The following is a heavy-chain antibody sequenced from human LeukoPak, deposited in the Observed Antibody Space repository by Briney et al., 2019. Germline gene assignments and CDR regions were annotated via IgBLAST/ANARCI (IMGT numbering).Heavy chain of an antibody. CDR2: ISYDGNNK. Sequence: GGSLRLSCAASGFTFSSYSMNWVRQAPGKGLEWVAVISYDGNNKYYADSVKGRFTISRDNSKNTLFLQMNSLRAEDTAVYYCAKGVDYCSGGSCPADYWGPGTLVTVSS. D-gene: IGHD2-15*01. V-gene: IGHV3-30*18. J-gene: IGHJ4*02. CDR1: GFTFSSYS. CDR3: AKGVDYCSGGSCPADY.